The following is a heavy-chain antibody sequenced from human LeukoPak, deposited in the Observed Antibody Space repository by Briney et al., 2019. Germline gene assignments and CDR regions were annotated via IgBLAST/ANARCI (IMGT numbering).Heavy chain of an antibody. Sequence: GASVKVSCKTSGYTFTSYYMHWVRQAPGQGLEWMGGIIPIFGTANYAQKFQGRVTITADESTSTAYMELSSLRSEDTAVYYCARESGSYYYFDYWGQGTLVTVSS. D-gene: IGHD1-26*01. CDR1: GYTFTSYY. V-gene: IGHV1-69*13. CDR2: IIPIFGTA. J-gene: IGHJ4*02. CDR3: ARESGSYYYFDY.